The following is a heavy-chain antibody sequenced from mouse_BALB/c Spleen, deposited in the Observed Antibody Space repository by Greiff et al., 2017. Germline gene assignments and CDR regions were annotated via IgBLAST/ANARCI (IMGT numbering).Heavy chain of an antibody. CDR1: GFTFSSYG. CDR3: ARPYGNYDYAMDY. V-gene: IGHV5-6*01. Sequence: VQLKESGGDLVKPGGSLKLSCAASGFTFSSYGMSWVRQTPDKRLEWVATISSGGSYTYYPDSVKGRFTISRDNAKNTLYLQMSSLKSEDTAMYYCARPYGNYDYAMDYWGQGTSVTVSS. J-gene: IGHJ4*01. D-gene: IGHD2-1*01. CDR2: ISSGGSYT.